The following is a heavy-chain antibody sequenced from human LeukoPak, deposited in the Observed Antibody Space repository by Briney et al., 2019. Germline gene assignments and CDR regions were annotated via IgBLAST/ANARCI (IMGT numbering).Heavy chain of an antibody. V-gene: IGHV4-34*01. CDR1: GGSFSGYY. Sequence: SETLSLTCAVYGGSFSGYYWSWIPQPPGKGLEWIGEINHSGSTNYKPSPKSRVTISVDTSKNQFSLKLSSVTAADTAVYYCARVELIVGATPQNFDYWGQGTLVTVSS. D-gene: IGHD1-26*01. CDR2: INHSGST. J-gene: IGHJ4*02. CDR3: ARVELIVGATPQNFDY.